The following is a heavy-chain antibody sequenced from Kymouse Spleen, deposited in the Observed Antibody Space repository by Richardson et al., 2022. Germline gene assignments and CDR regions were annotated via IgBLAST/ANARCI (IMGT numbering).Heavy chain of an antibody. Sequence: EVQLVESGGGLVQPGGSLRLSCAASGFTFSSYAMSWVRQAPGKGLEWVSAISGSGGSTYYADSVKGRFTISRDNSKNTLYLQMNSLRAEDTAVYYCAKDYYGSGSYYRNYYYGMDVWGQGTTVTVSS. CDR2: ISGSGGST. CDR1: GFTFSSYA. V-gene: IGHV3-23*04. J-gene: IGHJ6*02. D-gene: IGHD3-10*01. CDR3: AKDYYGSGSYYRNYYYGMDV.